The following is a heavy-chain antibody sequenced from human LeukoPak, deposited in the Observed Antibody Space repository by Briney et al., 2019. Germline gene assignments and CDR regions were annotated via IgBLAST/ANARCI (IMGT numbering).Heavy chain of an antibody. Sequence: GASVKVSCKASGGTFSSNAISWVRQAPGQGLEWMGGIIPIFGTANYAQKFQGRVTITADKSTSTAYMELSSLRSEDTAVYYCARDPGKYSSSGYWGQGTLVTVSS. CDR3: ARDPGKYSSSGY. J-gene: IGHJ4*02. V-gene: IGHV1-69*06. CDR2: IIPIFGTA. CDR1: GGTFSSNA. D-gene: IGHD6-6*01.